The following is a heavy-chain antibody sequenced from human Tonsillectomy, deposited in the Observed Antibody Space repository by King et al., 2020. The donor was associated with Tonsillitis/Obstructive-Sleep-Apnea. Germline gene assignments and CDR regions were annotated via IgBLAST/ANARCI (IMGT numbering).Heavy chain of an antibody. CDR3: AGGRGYYGSGSYPPRYYYYYMDV. D-gene: IGHD3-10*01. CDR1: GGSFSGYY. CDR2: INHSGST. V-gene: IGHV4-34*01. Sequence: VQLQQWGAGLLKPSETLSLTCAVYGGSFSGYYWSWIRQPPGKGLEWIGEINHSGSTNYNPSLKSRVTISVDTSKNQFSLKLSSVTAADTAVYYCAGGRGYYGSGSYPPRYYYYYMDVWGKGTTVTVSS. J-gene: IGHJ6*03.